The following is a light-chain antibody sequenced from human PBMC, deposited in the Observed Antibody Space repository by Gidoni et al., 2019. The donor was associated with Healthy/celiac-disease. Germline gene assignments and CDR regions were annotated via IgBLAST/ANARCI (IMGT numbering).Light chain of an antibody. CDR1: QSISSY. CDR2: AAS. CDR3: QQSYSTPLMYT. J-gene: IGKJ2*01. V-gene: IGKV1-39*01. Sequence: DIQMTQSPSSLSASVGDRVTITCRASQSISSYLNWYQQKPGKAPKLLIYAASSLQSGVPSRFSGSGSGTDFTLTISSLQPEDFATYYCQQSYSTPLMYTFXXXTKLEIK.